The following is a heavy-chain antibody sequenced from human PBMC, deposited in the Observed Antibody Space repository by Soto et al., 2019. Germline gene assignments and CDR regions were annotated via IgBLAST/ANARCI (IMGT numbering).Heavy chain of an antibody. CDR2: ISSSSSTI. J-gene: IGHJ6*03. CDR1: GFTFSSYS. D-gene: IGHD3-3*01. V-gene: IGHV3-48*01. CDR3: AREKEYYDFWSGTDYYYYYMDV. Sequence: EVQLVESGGGLVQPGGSLRLSCAASGFTFSSYSMNWVRQAPGKGLEWVLYISSSSSTIYYADSVKGRFNISRDNAKNSLYLQMNSLRAEDTAVYYCAREKEYYDFWSGTDYYYYYMDVWGKGTTVTVSS.